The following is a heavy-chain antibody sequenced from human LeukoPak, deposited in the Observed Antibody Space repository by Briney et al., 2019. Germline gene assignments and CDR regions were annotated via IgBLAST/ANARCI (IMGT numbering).Heavy chain of an antibody. Sequence: ASVKVSCKASGYTFTSYDINWVRQATGQGLEWMGWMNPNSGNTGYAHKFQGRVTMTRNTSISTAYMELSSLRSEDTAVYYCARIIAARSGTDAFDIWGQGTMVTVSS. CDR1: GYTFTSYD. CDR2: MNPNSGNT. D-gene: IGHD6-6*01. CDR3: ARIIAARSGTDAFDI. V-gene: IGHV1-8*01. J-gene: IGHJ3*02.